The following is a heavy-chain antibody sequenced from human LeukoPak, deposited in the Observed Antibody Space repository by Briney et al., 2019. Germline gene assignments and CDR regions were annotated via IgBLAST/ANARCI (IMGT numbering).Heavy chain of an antibody. CDR1: GGSISSSSYC. CDR3: ARRVRGPPHYYGSGAFGEDAFDI. V-gene: IGHV4-39*01. Sequence: PSETLSLTCTVSGGSISSSSYCWGWIRQPPGKGLEWIGSIYYSGSTYYNPSLKSRVTISVDTSKNQFSLKLSSVTAADTAVYYCARRVRGPPHYYGSGAFGEDAFDIWGQGTMVTVSS. CDR2: IYYSGST. J-gene: IGHJ3*02. D-gene: IGHD3-10*01.